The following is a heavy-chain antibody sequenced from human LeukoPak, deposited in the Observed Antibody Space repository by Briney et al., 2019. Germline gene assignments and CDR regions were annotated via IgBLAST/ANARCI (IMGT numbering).Heavy chain of an antibody. Sequence: GGTLKLFCAASGFTFSGSAMHWVRQAFGKGLEWVGRIRSSANGYATAFAALVIGMFTISRDDSKNTAYLQMHSLKTEDTAVYYCTSSGYEGYYYYYGMDVWGQGTTVTVSS. V-gene: IGHV3-73*01. CDR1: GFTFSGSA. CDR3: TSSGYEGYYYYYGMDV. CDR2: IRSSANGYAT. D-gene: IGHD5-12*01. J-gene: IGHJ6*02.